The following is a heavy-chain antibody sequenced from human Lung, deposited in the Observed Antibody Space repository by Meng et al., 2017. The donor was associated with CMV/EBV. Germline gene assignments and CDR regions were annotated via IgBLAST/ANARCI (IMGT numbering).Heavy chain of an antibody. Sequence: ASVKVSXKASGYTFTSYGSSWLRQAPGQGLEWMGWISTDNDNTNYAQKLQDRVTMTTDTSTSTDYMGLRSLRSDDTAVYYCARVSGQLITMNLYFFDAWGQGTLVTVSS. D-gene: IGHD3-22*01. CDR3: ARVSGQLITMNLYFFDA. CDR2: ISTDNDNT. J-gene: IGHJ4*02. V-gene: IGHV1-18*01. CDR1: GYTFTSYG.